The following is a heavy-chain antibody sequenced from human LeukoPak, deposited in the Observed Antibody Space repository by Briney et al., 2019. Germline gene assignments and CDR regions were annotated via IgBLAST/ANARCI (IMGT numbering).Heavy chain of an antibody. CDR3: ARGGYYYDSSGYYDY. J-gene: IGHJ4*02. Sequence: GGSLRLSCAASGFIFSSYWMSWVRQAPGKGLEWVANIKQDGSEKYYVDSVKGRFTISRDNAKNSLYLQMNSLRDEDTAVYYCARGGYYYDSSGYYDYWGQGPLVTVSS. CDR1: GFIFSSYW. CDR2: IKQDGSEK. D-gene: IGHD3-22*01. V-gene: IGHV3-7*01.